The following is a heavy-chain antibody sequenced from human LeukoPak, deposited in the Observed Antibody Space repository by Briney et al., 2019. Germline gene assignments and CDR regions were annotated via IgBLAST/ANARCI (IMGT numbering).Heavy chain of an antibody. CDR3: ASQRHWGKPFWFDP. CDR1: SGSISSSNYY. J-gene: IGHJ5*02. Sequence: KPSETLSLTCTVSSGSISSSNYYWGWIRQPPGKGLEWIGSIYYSGSTYYNPSLKSRVTISVDTSKNQFSLKLTSVTAADTAVFYCASQRHWGKPFWFDPWGQGTLVTVSS. CDR2: IYYSGST. V-gene: IGHV4-39*07. D-gene: IGHD3-16*01.